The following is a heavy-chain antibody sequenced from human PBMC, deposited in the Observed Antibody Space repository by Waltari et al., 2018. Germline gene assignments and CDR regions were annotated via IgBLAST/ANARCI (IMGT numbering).Heavy chain of an antibody. J-gene: IGHJ3*02. CDR3: ARVGQYYYDSSGSYDAFDI. Sequence: QVQLVQSGAEVKKPGSSVKVSCKASGGTFSSYAISWVRQAPGQGLEWMGGIIPIFGTANYAQKFQGRVTITADESTSTAYMELSSLRSEDTAVYYCARVGQYYYDSSGSYDAFDIWGQGTMVTVSS. CDR1: GGTFSSYA. D-gene: IGHD3-22*01. V-gene: IGHV1-69*12. CDR2: IIPIFGTA.